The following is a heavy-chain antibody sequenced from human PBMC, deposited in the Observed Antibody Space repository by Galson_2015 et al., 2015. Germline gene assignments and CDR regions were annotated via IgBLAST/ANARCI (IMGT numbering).Heavy chain of an antibody. D-gene: IGHD3-10*01. CDR2: IWYDGSNK. J-gene: IGHJ4*02. V-gene: IGHV3-33*01. CDR1: GFTFNSYG. Sequence: SLRLSCAASGFTFNSYGMHWVRQAPGKGLEWVAVIWYDGSNKYYADSVKGRFTISRDNSKNTLYLQMNSLRAEDTAVYYCARDHLWFGDLKYYFDYWGQGTLVTVSS. CDR3: ARDHLWFGDLKYYFDY.